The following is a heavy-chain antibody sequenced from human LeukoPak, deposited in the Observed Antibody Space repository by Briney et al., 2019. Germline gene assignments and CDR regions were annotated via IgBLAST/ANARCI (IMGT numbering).Heavy chain of an antibody. CDR2: IYHSGSS. Sequence: SETLSLTCAVSGGSISSNNWWGWVRQPPGKGLEWIGEIYHSGSSNYNPSLKSRVTISVDKSRNHFSLNLSSVTAADTAVYYCARVNINNWHSCDYWGQGTLVTVSS. D-gene: IGHD1-1*01. CDR3: ARVNINNWHSCDY. CDR1: GGSISSNNW. J-gene: IGHJ4*02. V-gene: IGHV4-4*02.